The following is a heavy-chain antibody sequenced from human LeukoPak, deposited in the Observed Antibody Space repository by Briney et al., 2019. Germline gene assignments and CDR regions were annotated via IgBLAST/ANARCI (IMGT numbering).Heavy chain of an antibody. CDR1: GYTFTSYG. V-gene: IGHV1-18*01. CDR3: ARTRYLEWLPRVLYYMDV. D-gene: IGHD3-3*01. Sequence: ASVKVSCKASGYTFTSYGISWVRQAPGQGLEWMGWISAYNGNTNYAQKLQGRVTMTTDTSTSTAYMELRSLRSDDTAVYYCARTRYLEWLPRVLYYMDVWGKGTTATVSS. CDR2: ISAYNGNT. J-gene: IGHJ6*03.